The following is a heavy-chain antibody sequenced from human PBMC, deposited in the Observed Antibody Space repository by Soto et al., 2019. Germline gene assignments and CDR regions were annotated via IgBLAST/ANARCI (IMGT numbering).Heavy chain of an antibody. CDR2: IIPILGIG. J-gene: IGHJ3*02. CDR1: GGTFSNYT. Sequence: GASVKVSCKASGGTFSNYTSRWVRQAPGQGLEWMGRIIPILGIGNYAQKFQGRVTITADKSTSTAYMELSSLRSEDTAVYYCAREVAVGSHDAFDIWGQGTMVTVSS. D-gene: IGHD6-19*01. CDR3: AREVAVGSHDAFDI. V-gene: IGHV1-69*04.